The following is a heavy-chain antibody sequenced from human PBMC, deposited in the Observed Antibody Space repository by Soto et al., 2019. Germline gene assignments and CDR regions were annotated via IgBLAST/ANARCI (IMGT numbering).Heavy chain of an antibody. J-gene: IGHJ4*02. CDR3: ARAPAAAGPGGRFDY. CDR1: GGSISSYY. D-gene: IGHD6-13*01. Sequence: SETLSLTCTVSGGSISSYYWSWIRQPPGKGLEWIGYIYYSGGTNYNPSLKSRVTISVDTSKNQFSLKLSSVTAADTAVYYCARAPAAAGPGGRFDYWGQGTLVTSPQ. CDR2: IYYSGGT. V-gene: IGHV4-59*01.